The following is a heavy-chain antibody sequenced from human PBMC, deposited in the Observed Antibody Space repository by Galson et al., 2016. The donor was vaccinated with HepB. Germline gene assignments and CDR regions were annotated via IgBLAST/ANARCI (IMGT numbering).Heavy chain of an antibody. V-gene: IGHV6-1*01. D-gene: IGHD6-19*01. J-gene: IGHJ6*02. CDR2: TYYRSKWYN. CDR1: GDSVSSNSAA. CDR3: ARDLREALAGTGYYYYGLDV. Sequence: CAISGDSVSSNSAAWNWIRQSPSRGLEWPGRTYYRSKWYNEYAVSVKSRITINPDTSKNQFSLQLNSVTPEDTAVYYCARDLREALAGTGYYYYGLDVWGQGTTVTVSS.